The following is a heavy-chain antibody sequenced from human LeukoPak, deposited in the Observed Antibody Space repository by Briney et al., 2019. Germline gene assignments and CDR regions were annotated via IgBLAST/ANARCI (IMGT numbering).Heavy chain of an antibody. CDR3: ARDESYLDAFDI. Sequence: GGSLRLSCAASGFTVSSNYMSWVRQAPGKGLEWVSVIYSGGSTYYADPVKGRFTISRDNSKNTLYLQMNSLRAEDTAVYYCARDESYLDAFDIWGQGTMVTVSS. J-gene: IGHJ3*02. V-gene: IGHV3-66*02. D-gene: IGHD1-26*01. CDR2: IYSGGST. CDR1: GFTVSSNY.